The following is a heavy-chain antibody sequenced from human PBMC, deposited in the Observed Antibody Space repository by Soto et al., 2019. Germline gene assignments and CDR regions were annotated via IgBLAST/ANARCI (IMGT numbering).Heavy chain of an antibody. CDR1: GYSISSGSS. D-gene: IGHD1-26*01. CDR2: IHHSGIT. Sequence: SETLSLTCVVSGYSISSGSSWGCIRQPPGKGLEWIVSIHHSGITYYNQCLQSRLTISVDTSNNQFSLKLTSVTAADSAVYYCAKAVGSTRAHFDYWGQGTPVTVSS. J-gene: IGHJ4*02. V-gene: IGHV4-38-2*01. CDR3: AKAVGSTRAHFDY.